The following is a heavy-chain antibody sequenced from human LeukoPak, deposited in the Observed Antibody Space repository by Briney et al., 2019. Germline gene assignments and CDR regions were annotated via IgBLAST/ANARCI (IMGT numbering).Heavy chain of an antibody. CDR1: GFTFSSYG. V-gene: IGHV3-33*01. Sequence: GGSLRLSCAASGFTFSSYGMHWVRQAPGKGLEWVAVIWYDGSNKYYADSVKGRFTISRDNSKNTLYLQMNSLRAEDTAVYYCARVSRDVDTAQSLRSYYYYGMDVWGKGTTVTVSS. CDR3: ARVSRDVDTAQSLRSYYYYGMDV. D-gene: IGHD5-18*01. J-gene: IGHJ6*04. CDR2: IWYDGSNK.